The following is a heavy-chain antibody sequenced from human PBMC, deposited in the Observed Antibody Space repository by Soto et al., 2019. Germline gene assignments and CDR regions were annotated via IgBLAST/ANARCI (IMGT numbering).Heavy chain of an antibody. J-gene: IGHJ5*02. CDR3: ARDFLERDLDP. Sequence: QVQLMESGGGVVQPGRSLRLSCAASGFTFSSYGIHWVRQAPGKGLEWVAVSWYDGSNNHFADSVKGRFTISRDNSKNTLYLQMNSLGAEDTALYYCARDFLERDLDPRGQGTLVIVSS. V-gene: IGHV3-33*01. D-gene: IGHD1-1*01. CDR2: SWYDGSNN. CDR1: GFTFSSYG.